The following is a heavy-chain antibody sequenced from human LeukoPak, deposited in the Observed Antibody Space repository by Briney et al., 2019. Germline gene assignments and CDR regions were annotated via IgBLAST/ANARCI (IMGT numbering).Heavy chain of an antibody. Sequence: SETLSLTCTVSNGSINSYYWSWIRQPPGKGLEWIGYIYYSGSTDYNPSLKSRVTMSVDTSKNQFSLNLSSVTAADTALYYCARGPAPLSYSYTMDLWGQGTTVTVSS. J-gene: IGHJ6*02. CDR2: IYYSGST. CDR1: NGSINSYY. CDR3: ARGPAPLSYSYTMDL. V-gene: IGHV4-59*01.